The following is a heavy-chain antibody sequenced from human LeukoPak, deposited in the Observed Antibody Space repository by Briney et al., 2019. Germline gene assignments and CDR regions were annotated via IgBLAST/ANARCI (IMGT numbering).Heavy chain of an antibody. CDR2: ISTYNGNT. CDR1: GYTSTNYG. CDR3: ARNHYDSSGYHGRHLDF. Sequence: ASVKVSCKASGYTSTNYGISWVRQAPGQGLEWMGWISTYNGNTNFAQNLQGRVTMTTDTSTSTAYMELGSLTSDDTAVFYCARNHYDSSGYHGRHLDFWGQGTLVTVSS. V-gene: IGHV1-18*01. J-gene: IGHJ4*02. D-gene: IGHD3-22*01.